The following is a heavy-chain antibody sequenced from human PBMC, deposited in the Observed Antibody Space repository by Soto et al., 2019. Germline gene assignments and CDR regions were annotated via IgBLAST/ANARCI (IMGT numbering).Heavy chain of an antibody. CDR2: IDPSDSYT. J-gene: IGHJ6*02. CDR3: ATSSIAAHYYGIDV. D-gene: IGHD6-6*01. V-gene: IGHV5-10-1*01. CDR1: GYNIASYC. Sequence: GESLRIWCKGSGYNIASYCISWVRKMTGKGLEWMGRIDPSDSYTNYSPSFQGHVTISPDKSISTAYLQWSSLKASDTAMYYCATSSIAAHYYGIDVCAEGTTVTLPS.